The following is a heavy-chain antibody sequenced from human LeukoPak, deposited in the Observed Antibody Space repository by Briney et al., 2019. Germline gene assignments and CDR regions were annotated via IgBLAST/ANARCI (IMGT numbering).Heavy chain of an antibody. CDR3: AKDIGPLKQFMDY. V-gene: IGHV3-9*01. J-gene: IGHJ4*02. CDR2: ISWNSGSI. CDR1: GFTFDDYA. Sequence: GRSLRLSCAASGFTFDDYAMHWVRQAPGKGLEWVSGISWNSGSIGYADSVKGRFTISRDNAKNSLYLQMNSLRAEDTALYYCAKDIGPLKQFMDYWGQGTLVTVSS. D-gene: IGHD2-2*03.